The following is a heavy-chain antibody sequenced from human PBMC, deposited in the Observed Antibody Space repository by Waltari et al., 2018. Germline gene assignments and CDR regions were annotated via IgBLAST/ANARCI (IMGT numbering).Heavy chain of an antibody. CDR1: GFTVSSNY. Sequence: EVQLVESGGGLVQPGGSLRLSCAASGFTVSSNYMSWVRQAPGKGLELVSVIYSGGSTYYAYSVKGRFTISRDNSKNTLYLQMNSLRAEDTAVYYCARDREAPFCMDVWGQGTTVTVSS. V-gene: IGHV3-66*02. CDR2: IYSGGST. J-gene: IGHJ6*02. CDR3: ARDREAPFCMDV.